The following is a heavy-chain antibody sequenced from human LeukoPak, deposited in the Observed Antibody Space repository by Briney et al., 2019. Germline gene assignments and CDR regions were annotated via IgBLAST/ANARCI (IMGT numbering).Heavy chain of an antibody. CDR1: GFTFSSYA. J-gene: IGHJ4*02. CDR2: ISYDGSNK. CDR3: AKDWKDDCSGGSCYPDY. V-gene: IGHV3-30-3*01. D-gene: IGHD2-15*01. Sequence: GGSLRLSCAASGFTFSSYAMHWVRQAPGKGLEWVAVISYDGSNKYYADSVKGRFTISRDNSKNTLYLQMNSLRAEDTAVYYCAKDWKDDCSGGSCYPDYWGQGTLVTVSS.